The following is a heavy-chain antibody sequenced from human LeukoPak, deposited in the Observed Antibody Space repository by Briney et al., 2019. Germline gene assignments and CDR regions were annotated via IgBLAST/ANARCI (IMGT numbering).Heavy chain of an antibody. Sequence: PGGSLRLSCAASGFTFSNYAMNWVRQAPGKGLGWVSSISGGAGGAFYADSVKGRFTISRDNSKNTLSLQMNSLRVEDTALYYCAKDSSVPYGITEWGRGTLVTVSS. CDR3: AKDSSVPYGITE. J-gene: IGHJ4*02. D-gene: IGHD4-17*01. CDR2: ISGGAGGA. V-gene: IGHV3-23*01. CDR1: GFTFSNYA.